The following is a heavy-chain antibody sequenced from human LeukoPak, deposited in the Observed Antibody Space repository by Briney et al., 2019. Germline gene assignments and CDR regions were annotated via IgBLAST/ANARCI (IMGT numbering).Heavy chain of an antibody. CDR2: ISSTISTI. J-gene: IGHJ4*02. V-gene: IGHV3-48*02. CDR1: GFTFSSYS. D-gene: IGHD1-26*01. CDR3: ARWESGTYLILDY. Sequence: GGSLRLSCAASGFTFSSYSMNWVRQAPGKGLEWVSYISSTISTIYYADSVKGRFTISRDNAKNSLYLQMNSLRDEDTAVYYCARWESGTYLILDYWGQGTLVTVSS.